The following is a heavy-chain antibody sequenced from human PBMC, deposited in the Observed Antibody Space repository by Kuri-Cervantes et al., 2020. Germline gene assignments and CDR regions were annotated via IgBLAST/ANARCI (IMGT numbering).Heavy chain of an antibody. Sequence: GGSLRLSCTASGFTFGDYAMSWVRQAPGKGLEWVSVIYSGGSTYYAGSVKGRFTISRDNSKNTLYLQMNSLRAEDTAVYYCARDLPCGSTSCSGYMDVWGKLTPVTVSS. V-gene: IGHV3-53*01. D-gene: IGHD2-2*01. J-gene: IGHJ6*03. CDR1: GFTFGDYA. CDR2: IYSGGST. CDR3: ARDLPCGSTSCSGYMDV.